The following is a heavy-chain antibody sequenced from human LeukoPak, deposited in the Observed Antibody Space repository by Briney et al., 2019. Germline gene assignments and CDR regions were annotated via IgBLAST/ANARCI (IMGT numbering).Heavy chain of an antibody. CDR2: ISGSGGST. CDR1: GFTFSSYA. V-gene: IGHV3-23*01. Sequence: PGGSLRLSCAASGFTFSSYAMSWVRQAPGKGLEWVSAISGSGGSTYYADSVKGRFTISRDNSKNTLYLQMNSLRAEDTAVYYCAKVKNWNYESPTDYWGQGTLVTVSS. CDR3: AKVKNWNYESPTDY. J-gene: IGHJ4*02. D-gene: IGHD1-7*01.